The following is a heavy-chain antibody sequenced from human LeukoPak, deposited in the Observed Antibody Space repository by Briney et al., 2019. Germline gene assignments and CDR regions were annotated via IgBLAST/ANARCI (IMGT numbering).Heavy chain of an antibody. CDR1: GYTFTSYG. D-gene: IGHD4-23*01. J-gene: IGHJ4*02. V-gene: IGHV1-18*01. Sequence: ASVKLSCKASGYTFTSYGISWVRQAPGPGLERMGWISAYNGNTNDAQKLQGRVTMTTDTSTSTAYMELRSLRSDDTAVYYCARGNSYGGNSGYNFDYWGQGTLVTVSS. CDR3: ARGNSYGGNSGYNFDY. CDR2: ISAYNGNT.